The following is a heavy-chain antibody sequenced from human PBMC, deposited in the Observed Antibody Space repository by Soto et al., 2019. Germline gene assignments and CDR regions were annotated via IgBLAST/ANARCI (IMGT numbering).Heavy chain of an antibody. Sequence: QVQLVESGGGVVQPGRSLRLSCAASGFTFSSYGMHWVRQAPGKGLEWVAVIWYDGSNKYYADSVKGRFTISRDNSKSTLYLQMNSLRAEDTAVYYCARADLVSSGYDLYYYGMDVWGQGTTVTVSS. D-gene: IGHD6-13*01. J-gene: IGHJ6*02. V-gene: IGHV3-33*01. CDR1: GFTFSSYG. CDR3: ARADLVSSGYDLYYYGMDV. CDR2: IWYDGSNK.